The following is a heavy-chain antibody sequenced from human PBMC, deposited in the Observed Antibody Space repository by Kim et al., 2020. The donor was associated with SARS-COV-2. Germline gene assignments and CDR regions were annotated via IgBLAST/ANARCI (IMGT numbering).Heavy chain of an antibody. D-gene: IGHD6-13*01. CDR2: INPGGSA. J-gene: IGHJ4*02. CDR1: GGSFSGYY. V-gene: IGHV4-34*01. Sequence: SETLSLTCAVYGGSFSGYYWSWIRQPPGKGLEWIGEINPGGSANYNPALKSRVTITIDTSKNQFSLKLSSVTAADTALYYCASGDAGYSSSWYVYWGQGTLVTVSS. CDR3: ASGDAGYSSSWYVY.